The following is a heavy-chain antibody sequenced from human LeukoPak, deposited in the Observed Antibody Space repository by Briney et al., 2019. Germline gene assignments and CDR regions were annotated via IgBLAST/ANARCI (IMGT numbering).Heavy chain of an antibody. Sequence: ASVKVSCKASGGTFSSYAISWVRQAPGQGLEWMGGIIPIFGTANYAQKFQGRVTMTTDTSTSTAYLELRSLRSDDTAVYYCARSRCSDSTSCYYFFFFDSWGQGSLVTVSS. CDR1: GGTFSSYA. CDR2: IIPIFGTA. D-gene: IGHD2-2*01. V-gene: IGHV1-69*05. CDR3: ARSRCSDSTSCYYFFFFDS. J-gene: IGHJ4*02.